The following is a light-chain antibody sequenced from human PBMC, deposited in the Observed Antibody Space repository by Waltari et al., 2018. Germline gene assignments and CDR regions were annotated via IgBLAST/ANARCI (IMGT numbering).Light chain of an antibody. Sequence: DIVITQSPDSLAVSLNERATISCESSQSVFYSSSNKNSLAWYQKKPGQPTKLIIHWASTLESGVPVRFSGSGSGTHFALTSSSVQAEDVAVYYCQQFYSSPPTFGQGTKVEI. CDR2: WAS. J-gene: IGKJ1*01. CDR3: QQFYSSPPT. CDR1: QSVFYSSSNKNS. V-gene: IGKV4-1*01.